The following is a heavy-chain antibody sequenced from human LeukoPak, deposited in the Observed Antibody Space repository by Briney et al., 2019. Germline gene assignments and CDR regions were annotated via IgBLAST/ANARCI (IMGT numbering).Heavy chain of an antibody. Sequence: SETLSLTCTVSGGSISSYYWSWIRQPPGKGLEWIGYIYYSGSTNYNPSLKSRVTISVDTSNNQFSLKLSSVTAADTAVYYCARDRGAMVRDPYYYGMDVWGQGTTVTVSS. CDR2: IYYSGST. J-gene: IGHJ6*02. D-gene: IGHD3-10*01. V-gene: IGHV4-59*01. CDR3: ARDRGAMVRDPYYYGMDV. CDR1: GGSISSYY.